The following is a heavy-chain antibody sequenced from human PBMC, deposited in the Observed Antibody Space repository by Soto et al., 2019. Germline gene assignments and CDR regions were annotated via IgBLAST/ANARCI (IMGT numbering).Heavy chain of an antibody. CDR3: ARWYSSGWYDLRGWFDP. CDR1: GGSISSSNW. V-gene: IGHV4-4*02. J-gene: IGHJ5*02. Sequence: QVQLQESGPGLVKPSGTLSLTCAVSGGSISSSNWWSWVRQPPGKGLEWIGEIYHSGSTNYNPSLKSRVTILVDKSKNQFSLKLSSVTAADTAVYYCARWYSSGWYDLRGWFDPWGQGTLVTVSS. CDR2: IYHSGST. D-gene: IGHD6-19*01.